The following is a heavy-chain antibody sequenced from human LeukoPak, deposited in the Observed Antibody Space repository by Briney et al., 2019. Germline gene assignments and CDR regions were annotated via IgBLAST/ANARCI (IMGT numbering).Heavy chain of an antibody. V-gene: IGHV3-74*01. Sequence: PGGSLRLFCAASGFTFSSYWMHWVRQGPGKGLVWVSRINSDGSSTSYADSVKGRFTIYRDNAKNTLYLQMNSLRADDTAVYYCAREAVVAATPYDYWGQGNLVTVSS. D-gene: IGHD2-15*01. CDR2: INSDGSST. CDR3: AREAVVAATPYDY. J-gene: IGHJ4*02. CDR1: GFTFSSYW.